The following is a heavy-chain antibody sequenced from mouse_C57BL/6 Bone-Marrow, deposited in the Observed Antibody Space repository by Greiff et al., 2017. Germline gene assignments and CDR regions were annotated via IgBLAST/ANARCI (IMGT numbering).Heavy chain of an antibody. J-gene: IGHJ4*01. CDR1: GYTFTNYW. CDR3: ATYYSNYALSMDY. V-gene: IGHV1-63*01. CDR2: LYPGGGYT. Sequence: VQLQQSGAELVRPGTSVKMSCKASGYTFTNYWIGWAKQRPGHGLEWIGDLYPGGGYTNYNEKFKGKATLTADESSSTAYMQFSSLTSEDSAIYYCATYYSNYALSMDYWGQGTSVTVSS. D-gene: IGHD2-5*01.